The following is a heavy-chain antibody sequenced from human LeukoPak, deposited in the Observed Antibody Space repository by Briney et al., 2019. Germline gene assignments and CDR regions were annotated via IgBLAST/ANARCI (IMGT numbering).Heavy chain of an antibody. Sequence: GGSLRLSCSASGFNFSRYTMHWVRQAPGKGLEYVSAMSSNGGSTYYADSVKGRFTISRDNSKNTLYLQMSSLRAEDTAVYYCVKEEYYYDSSGYLYYYYYGMDVWVQGTTVTVSS. V-gene: IGHV3-64D*09. CDR1: GFNFSRYT. J-gene: IGHJ6*02. D-gene: IGHD3-22*01. CDR3: VKEEYYYDSSGYLYYYYYGMDV. CDR2: MSSNGGST.